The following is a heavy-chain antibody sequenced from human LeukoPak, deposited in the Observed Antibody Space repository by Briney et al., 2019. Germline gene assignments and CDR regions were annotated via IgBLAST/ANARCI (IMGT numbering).Heavy chain of an antibody. CDR3: ARDHNYAFDN. CDR1: GFTFSSYA. J-gene: IGHJ4*02. V-gene: IGHV3-48*04. D-gene: IGHD1-1*01. Sequence: GGSLRLSCAASGFTFSSYAMSWVRQAPGKGLEWISYIGISSGNTKYADPVKGRFTISADNTKNSLYLQMNSLRVEDTAVYYCARDHNYAFDNWGQGTLVSVSS. CDR2: IGISSGNT.